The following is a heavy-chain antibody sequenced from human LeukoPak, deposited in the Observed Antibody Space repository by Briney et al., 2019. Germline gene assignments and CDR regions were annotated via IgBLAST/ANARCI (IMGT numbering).Heavy chain of an antibody. CDR2: ISSNGGST. CDR3: TKDRYTVTGDY. D-gene: IGHD4-11*01. CDR1: GFTFSTYA. Sequence: GGSLRLSCAASGFTFSTYAMSWVRQAPGKGLEWVSLISSNGGSTHYADSVKGRFTISRDNSKNTLYLQMKSLRAEDTAVYYCTKDRYTVTGDYWGQGTLVTVSS. J-gene: IGHJ4*02. V-gene: IGHV3-23*01.